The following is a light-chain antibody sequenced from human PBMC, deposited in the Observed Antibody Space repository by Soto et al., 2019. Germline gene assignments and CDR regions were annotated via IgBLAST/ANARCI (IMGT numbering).Light chain of an antibody. V-gene: IGKV1-39*01. CDR3: QQSYRTPLT. J-gene: IGKJ4*01. CDR1: QSISSY. CDR2: TAS. Sequence: DIQMTQSPSSLSASVGDRVTITCRASQSISSYLNWYQQKPGKPPTLLLYTASSLQGGVPSRFSGSESGTDFTLPISSLRPEDLATYFCQQSYRTPLTFGGGTKVEIK.